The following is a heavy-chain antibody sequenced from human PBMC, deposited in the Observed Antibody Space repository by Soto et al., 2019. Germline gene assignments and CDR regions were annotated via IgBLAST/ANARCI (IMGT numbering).Heavy chain of an antibody. Sequence: VQLQESGPRLVKPSETLSLTCTVSGASLSTYYWTWVRQPPGKGLEWVGYIFYGGRTDYTPSLKNRLAISVDTYRNEVSLKIISVTAADTAVYYCARVDGDYGDAFDIWGPGKMVTVSS. CDR3: ARVDGDYGDAFDI. D-gene: IGHD4-17*01. CDR1: GASLSTYY. V-gene: IGHV4-59*01. J-gene: IGHJ3*02. CDR2: IFYGGRT.